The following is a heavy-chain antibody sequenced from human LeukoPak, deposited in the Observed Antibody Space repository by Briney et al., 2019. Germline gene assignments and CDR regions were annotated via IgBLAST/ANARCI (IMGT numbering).Heavy chain of an antibody. J-gene: IGHJ4*02. Sequence: ASVKVSCKASGYTFTSYYMHWVRQAPGQGLEWMGIINPSGGSTSYAQKFQGRVTMTRDMSTSTVFLELNSLRSEDTAVYYCASGDYGVPFDYWGPGTLVTVSS. D-gene: IGHD4-17*01. V-gene: IGHV1-46*01. CDR1: GYTFTSYY. CDR3: ASGDYGVPFDY. CDR2: INPSGGST.